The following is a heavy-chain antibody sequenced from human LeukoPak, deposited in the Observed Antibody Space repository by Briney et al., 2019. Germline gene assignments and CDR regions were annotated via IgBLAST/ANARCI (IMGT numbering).Heavy chain of an antibody. J-gene: IGHJ3*02. V-gene: IGHV1-8*01. CDR3: ARDGHRRYYYDSSGREDAFDI. D-gene: IGHD3-22*01. CDR1: GYTFTSYD. CDR2: MNPNSGNT. Sequence: GASVKVSCKASGYTFTSYDINWVRQATGQGLEWMGWMNPNSGNTGYAQKFQGRVTMTRNTSISTAYMELSSLRSEDTAVYYCARDGHRRYYYDSSGREDAFDIWGQGTMVTVSS.